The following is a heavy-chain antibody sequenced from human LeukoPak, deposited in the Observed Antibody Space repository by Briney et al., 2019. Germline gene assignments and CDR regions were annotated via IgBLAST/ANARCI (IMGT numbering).Heavy chain of an antibody. CDR2: ISSSSSYI. D-gene: IGHD3-22*01. J-gene: IGHJ3*02. V-gene: IGHV3-21*01. CDR1: GFTFSSYS. CDR3: AKHASVVVITTGAFDI. Sequence: PGGSLRLSCAASGFTFSSYSMNWVRQAPGKGLEWVSSISSSSSYIYYADSVKGRFTISRDNAKNSLYLQMNSLRAEDTAVYYCAKHASVVVITTGAFDIGGQGTMVTVSS.